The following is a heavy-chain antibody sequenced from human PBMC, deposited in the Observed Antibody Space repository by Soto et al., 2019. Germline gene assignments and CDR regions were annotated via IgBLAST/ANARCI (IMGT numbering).Heavy chain of an antibody. CDR2: ISAYNGNT. D-gene: IGHD2-2*01. CDR3: ARDGGYCISTSCYAFDYYYYGMDV. V-gene: IGHV1-18*01. J-gene: IGHJ6*02. CDR1: GYTFTSYG. Sequence: ASVKVSCKASGYTFTSYGISWVRQAPGQGLEWMGWISAYNGNTNYAQKLQGRVTMTTDTSTSTAYMELRSLRSDDTAVYYCARDGGYCISTSCYAFDYYYYGMDVWGQGTTVTVSS.